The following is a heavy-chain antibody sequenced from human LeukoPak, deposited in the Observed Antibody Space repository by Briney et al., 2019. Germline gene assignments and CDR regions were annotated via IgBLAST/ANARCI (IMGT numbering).Heavy chain of an antibody. J-gene: IGHJ4*02. V-gene: IGHV3-23*01. D-gene: IGHD6-13*01. CDR3: AKVSWANYFDY. Sequence: GGSLRLSCAASGFTFNNYAMNWVRQAPGKGLEWVSAISGSGGNTYYADSVRGRFTISRDNSKNTLYLQMNSLRAEDTAIYYCAKVSWANYFDYWGQGTLVTVSS. CDR2: ISGSGGNT. CDR1: GFTFNNYA.